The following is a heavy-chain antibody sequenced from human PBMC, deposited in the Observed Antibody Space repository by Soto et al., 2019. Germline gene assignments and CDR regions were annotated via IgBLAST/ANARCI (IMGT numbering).Heavy chain of an antibody. J-gene: IGHJ4*02. D-gene: IGHD1-1*01. CDR2: IVRHGGKI. V-gene: IGHV3-33*02. CDR3: ARDDDLWDDNGLDC. Sequence: QVQLVESGGAVVQPGTSVRLSCAASGFLFSRFGMHWVRQAPGKGLEWVAVIVRHGGKIGYADSVRGRFTISRDNSRNMLFLQMSSLRVEYTAMYYCARDDDLWDDNGLDCWGQGTLVTVSS. CDR1: GFLFSRFG.